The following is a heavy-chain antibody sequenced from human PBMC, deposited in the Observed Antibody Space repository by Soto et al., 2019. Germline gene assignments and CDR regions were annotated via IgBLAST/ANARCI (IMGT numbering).Heavy chain of an antibody. J-gene: IGHJ4*02. CDR3: ARDPPPPDY. CDR1: GYTFASYA. Sequence: QVQLVQSGAEVKKPGASVKVSCKASGYTFASYAISWMRQAPGQGLEWMGWISAYNGNTNYAHKLQGRVTMTTDTSTSTAYLELGSMRCDDTAVYYCARDPPPPDYWGQGTLVTVSS. CDR2: ISAYNGNT. V-gene: IGHV1-18*01.